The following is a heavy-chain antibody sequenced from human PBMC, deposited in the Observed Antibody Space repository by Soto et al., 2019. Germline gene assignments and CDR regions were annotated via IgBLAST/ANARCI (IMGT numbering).Heavy chain of an antibody. Sequence: GGSLRLSFAASGFTFSSYAMHWVRQAPGKGLEWVAVISYDGSNKYYADSVKGRFTISRDNSKNTLYLQMNSLRAEDTAVYYCASYPAAVAVFDYWGQGTLVTVSS. CDR1: GFTFSSYA. CDR2: ISYDGSNK. V-gene: IGHV3-30-3*01. J-gene: IGHJ4*02. D-gene: IGHD6-19*01. CDR3: ASYPAAVAVFDY.